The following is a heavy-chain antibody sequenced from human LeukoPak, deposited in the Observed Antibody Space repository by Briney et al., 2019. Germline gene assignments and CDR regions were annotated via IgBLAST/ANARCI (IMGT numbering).Heavy chain of an antibody. CDR2: IYYNGNT. CDR1: GGSISRHY. Sequence: SETLSLTCTVSGGSISRHYWSWIRHPPGKGLEWIGYIYYNGNTYYHPSLSSRVTISIDTSRTQFSLTLNSVTAADTAVYYCAFYSGSYYYYTDVWGRGTTVTVSS. CDR3: AFYSGSYYYYTDV. J-gene: IGHJ6*03. D-gene: IGHD5-12*01. V-gene: IGHV4-59*11.